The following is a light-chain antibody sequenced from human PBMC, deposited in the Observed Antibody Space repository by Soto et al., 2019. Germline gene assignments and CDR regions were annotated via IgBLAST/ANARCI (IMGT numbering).Light chain of an antibody. Sequence: EIVLTQSPGTLSLSPGERATLSCRASQSVSSSYLAWYQQKPGQAPRLLIYGSSSRATGIPDRFSGSGSGTAFTLTISRLEPEDFAVYYCQQWGTFGQGTKVEIK. V-gene: IGKV3-20*01. CDR1: QSVSSSY. CDR3: QQWGT. CDR2: GSS. J-gene: IGKJ1*01.